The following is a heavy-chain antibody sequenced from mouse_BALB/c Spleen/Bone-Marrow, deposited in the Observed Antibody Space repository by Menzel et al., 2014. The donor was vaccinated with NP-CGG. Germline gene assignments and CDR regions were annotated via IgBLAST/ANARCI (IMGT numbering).Heavy chain of an antibody. CDR2: ISGGGSYT. Sequence: EVQRVESGGNLVKSGGSLKLSCAASGFTFSSYGMSWVRQTPEKRLEWVATISGGGSYTFYPDRVKGRFTISRDNAKNNLSLQLSILRSEDTALYYGARHAYYDQTEVSFVYWGQGTLVTVSA. D-gene: IGHD2-4*01. CDR1: GFTFSSYG. V-gene: IGHV5-9-2*01. J-gene: IGHJ3*01. CDR3: ARHAYYDQTEVSFVY.